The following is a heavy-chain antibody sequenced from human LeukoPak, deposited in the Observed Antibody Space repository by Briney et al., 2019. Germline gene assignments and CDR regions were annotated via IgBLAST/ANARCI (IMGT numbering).Heavy chain of an antibody. CDR1: GFTFSSYW. CDR3: ARPPHIAAAGQD. V-gene: IGHV3-7*01. Sequence: GGSLRLSCAASGFTFSSYWMTWVRRAPGKGLEGVANIKRDGSEKYYMDSVKGRFTISRDNAKNSLYLQMNNLRAEDTAVYYCARPPHIAAAGQDWGQGTLVTVSS. J-gene: IGHJ4*02. D-gene: IGHD6-13*01. CDR2: IKRDGSEK.